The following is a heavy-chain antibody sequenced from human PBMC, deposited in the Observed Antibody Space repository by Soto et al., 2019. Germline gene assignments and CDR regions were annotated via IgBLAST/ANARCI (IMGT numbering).Heavy chain of an antibody. CDR1: GYTFTSYD. J-gene: IGHJ6*03. D-gene: IGHD6-13*01. CDR3: ARGPGSWYYYYMDV. CDR2: MNPNSGNT. V-gene: IGHV1-8*01. Sequence: QVQMVQSGAEVKKAGASVKVSCKASGYTFTSYDINWVRQATGQGLEWMGWMNPNSGNTGYAQKFQGRVTMTRNTSISTAYMELSSLRSEDTAVYYCARGPGSWYYYYMDVWGKGTTVTVSS.